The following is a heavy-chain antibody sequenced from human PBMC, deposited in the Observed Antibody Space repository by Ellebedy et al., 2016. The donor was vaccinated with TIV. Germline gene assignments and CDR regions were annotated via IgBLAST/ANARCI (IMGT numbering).Heavy chain of an antibody. CDR3: ATDMRVLPLAFDI. CDR1: GYTLTELS. V-gene: IGHV1-24*01. J-gene: IGHJ3*02. D-gene: IGHD3-10*01. CDR2: FDPEDGET. Sequence: ASVKVSCXVSGYTLTELSMHWVRQAPGKGLEWMGGFDPEDGETIYAQKFQGRVTMTEDTSTDTAYMELSSLRSEDTAVYYCATDMRVLPLAFDIWGQGTMVTVSS.